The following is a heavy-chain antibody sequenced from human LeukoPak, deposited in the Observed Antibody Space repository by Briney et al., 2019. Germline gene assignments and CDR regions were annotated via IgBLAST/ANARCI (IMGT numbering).Heavy chain of an antibody. CDR3: ARGDFWRGFFDY. CDR1: GGSISSGDYY. Sequence: PSQTLSLTCTVSGGSISSGDYYWSWIRQPPGKGLEWIGYIYYSGSTNYNPSLKSRVTISVDTSKNQFSLKLSSVTAADTAVYYCARGDFWRGFFDYWGQGTLVTVSS. J-gene: IGHJ4*02. V-gene: IGHV4-61*08. D-gene: IGHD3-3*01. CDR2: IYYSGST.